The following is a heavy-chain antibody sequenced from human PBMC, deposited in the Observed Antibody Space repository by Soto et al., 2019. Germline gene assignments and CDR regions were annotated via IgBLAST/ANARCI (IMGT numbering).Heavy chain of an antibody. CDR1: GFTFSSYA. D-gene: IGHD2-2*01. V-gene: IGHV3-23*01. Sequence: GGSLRLSCAASGFTFSSYAMSWVRQAPGKGLEWVSAISGSGGSTYYADSVKGRFTISRDNSKNTLYLQMNSLRAEDTAVYYCAKDGQYQLLNYYYYYYMDVWGKGTTVTVSS. J-gene: IGHJ6*03. CDR2: ISGSGGST. CDR3: AKDGQYQLLNYYYYYYMDV.